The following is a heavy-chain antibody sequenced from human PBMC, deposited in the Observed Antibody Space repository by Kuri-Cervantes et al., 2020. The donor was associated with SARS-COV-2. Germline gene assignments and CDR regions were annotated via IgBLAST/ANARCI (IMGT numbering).Heavy chain of an antibody. CDR3: ATIYYDSSGYDGGFDP. Sequence: GESLKISCAASGFTFDDYGMSWVRQAPGKGLEWVSGINWNGGSTGYADSVKGRFTISRDNSKNTLYLQMNSLRAEDTAVYYCATIYYDSSGYDGGFDPWGQGTLVTVSS. J-gene: IGHJ5*02. D-gene: IGHD3-22*01. V-gene: IGHV3-20*04. CDR1: GFTFDDYG. CDR2: INWNGGST.